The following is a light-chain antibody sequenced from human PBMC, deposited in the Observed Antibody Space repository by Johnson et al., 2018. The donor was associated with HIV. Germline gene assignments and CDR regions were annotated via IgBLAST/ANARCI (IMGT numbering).Light chain of an antibody. CDR2: DNN. J-gene: IGLJ1*01. CDR1: SSNIGNNY. V-gene: IGLV1-51*01. CDR3: GTWDSSLSAGV. Sequence: VTVSCSGSSSNIGNNYVSWYQQFPGTAPKLLIYDNNKRPSGIPDRFSGSKSGTSATLGITGLQTGDEADYYCGTWDSSLSAGVFGTGTNVTVL.